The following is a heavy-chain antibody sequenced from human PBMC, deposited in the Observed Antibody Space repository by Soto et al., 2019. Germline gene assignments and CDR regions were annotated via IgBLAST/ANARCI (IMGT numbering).Heavy chain of an antibody. CDR3: AKDKSVAGTCYFDY. Sequence: EVQLLESGGGLVQPGGSLRLSCAASGFTFSSYAMGWVRQAPGKGLEWVSRISDSGGTTFYADSVKGRFTISRDNSKNTLYLQMNSLRAEDTAVYFCAKDKSVAGTCYFDYWGQGTLVTVSS. V-gene: IGHV3-23*01. J-gene: IGHJ4*02. CDR1: GFTFSSYA. CDR2: ISDSGGTT. D-gene: IGHD6-19*01.